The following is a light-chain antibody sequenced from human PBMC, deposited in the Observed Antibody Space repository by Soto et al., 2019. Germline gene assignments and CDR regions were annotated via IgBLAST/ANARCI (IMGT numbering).Light chain of an antibody. Sequence: QSALTQPASVSGSPGQSITISCTGTSSDVGGYNHVSWYQHHPGKAPKLMIYDVSDRPSGVSNRFSGSKSGNTASLTISGLQAEDEGDYFCSSYASPGTRIFGGGTNLTVL. J-gene: IGLJ2*01. CDR2: DVS. V-gene: IGLV2-14*03. CDR1: SSDVGGYNH. CDR3: SSYASPGTRI.